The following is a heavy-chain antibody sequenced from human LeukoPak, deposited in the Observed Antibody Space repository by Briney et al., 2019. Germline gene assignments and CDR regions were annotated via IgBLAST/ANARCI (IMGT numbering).Heavy chain of an antibody. CDR1: GFTFTGYG. CDR3: AKDGSGGGWKWFDP. V-gene: IGHV3-33*06. CDR2: IWYDGTNK. Sequence: GGSLRLSCAASGFTFTGYGFHWVRQAPGKGLEWVAVIWYDGTNKYYADSVKGRFIISRDNSKNTLYLQMNSLRAEDKAVYYCAKDGSGGGWKWFDPWGQGTLVTVSS. D-gene: IGHD2-15*01. J-gene: IGHJ5*02.